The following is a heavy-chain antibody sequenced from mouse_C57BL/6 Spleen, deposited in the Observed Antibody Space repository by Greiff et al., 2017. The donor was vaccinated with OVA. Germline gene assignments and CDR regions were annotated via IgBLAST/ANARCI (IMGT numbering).Heavy chain of an antibody. CDR2: IDPSDSET. CDR1: GYTFTSYW. V-gene: IGHV1-52*01. J-gene: IGHJ3*01. D-gene: IGHD3-2*02. CDR3: ARGDSSGYPFAY. Sequence: QVQLQQPGAELVRPGSSVKLSCKASGYTFTSYWMHWVKQRPIQGLEWIGNIDPSDSETHYTQKFKDKATLTVDKSSSTAYMQLSSLTSEDSAVYYCARGDSSGYPFAYWGQGTLVTVSA.